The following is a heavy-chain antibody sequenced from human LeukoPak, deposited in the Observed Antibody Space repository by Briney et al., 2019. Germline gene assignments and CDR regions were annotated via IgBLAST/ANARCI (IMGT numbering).Heavy chain of an antibody. J-gene: IGHJ4*02. CDR2: INEYGTT. V-gene: IGHV3-74*01. D-gene: IGHD3-22*01. CDR1: GFSFSDYW. Sequence: GGSLRLSCATSGFSFSDYWMYWVRQAPGKGLVWISNINEYGTTAYADSVKGRFTISRDNSKNTLYLQMNSLRAEDTAVYYCAKDRYYYDSSGYYSYWGQGTLVTVSS. CDR3: AKDRYYYDSSGYYSY.